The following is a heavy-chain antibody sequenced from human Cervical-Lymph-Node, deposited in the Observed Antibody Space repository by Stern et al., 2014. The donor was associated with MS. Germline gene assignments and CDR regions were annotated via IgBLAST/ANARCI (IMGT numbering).Heavy chain of an antibody. CDR3: ARDTSSPERSDW. D-gene: IGHD1-1*01. J-gene: IGHJ4*02. CDR2: ITNVGST. Sequence: MQLVQSGGGVIQPGGSLRLSCTASGFTVSRDYMTWVRQAPGKGLEWVSLITNVGSTLYTDSVKGRFAISRDDSKNTVYLHMTSLRAEDTAMYYCARDTSSPERSDWWGQGTLVTVSS. V-gene: IGHV3-53*01. CDR1: GFTVSRDY.